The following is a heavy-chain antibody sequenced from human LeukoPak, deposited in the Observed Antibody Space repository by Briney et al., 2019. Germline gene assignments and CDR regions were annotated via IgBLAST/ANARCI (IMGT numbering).Heavy chain of an antibody. CDR1: GGFISSCNW. CDR3: ARGEDCGSGTVHVDY. Sequence: SEPLTLTCTLSGGFISSCNWWSRLRPPPGKGLEWIGEIYHGGSTNYSASLNSRVTMSVDRSENQFYLKLSSVTGGVTAVDNGARGEDCGSGTVHVDYWGQGTLVTVSS. CDR2: IYHGGST. V-gene: IGHV4-4*02. D-gene: IGHD3-10*01. J-gene: IGHJ4*02.